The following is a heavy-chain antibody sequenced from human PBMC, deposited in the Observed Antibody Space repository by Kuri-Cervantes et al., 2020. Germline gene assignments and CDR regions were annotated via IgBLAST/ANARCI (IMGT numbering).Heavy chain of an antibody. J-gene: IGHJ5*02. CDR3: VRDYSSGWYRFDP. D-gene: IGHD6-19*01. CDR2: ISSGATSI. CDR1: GFTFSSYT. V-gene: IGHV3-48*01. Sequence: GESLKISCAASGFTFSSYTMNWVRQAPGKGLEWVSYISSGATSIYYADSVKGRFTISRDIAENSLYLQMNSLRPEDTAVYYCVRDYSSGWYRFDPWGQGTLVTVSS.